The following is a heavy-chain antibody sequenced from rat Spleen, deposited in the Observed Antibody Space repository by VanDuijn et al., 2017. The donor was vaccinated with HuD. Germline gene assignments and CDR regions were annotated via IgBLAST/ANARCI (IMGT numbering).Heavy chain of an antibody. CDR3: AKDPSTTEGILGNWFVY. D-gene: IGHD1-11*01. Sequence: EVLLVESGGGLVPPGRSLKLSCVASGFTSNDFSMTWIRQAPTKCLEWVATISYDGGKNLYRDSVKGRFSNSRDNAKSSLYLPMDSLRAGDTANYYCAKDPSTTEGILGNWFVYWGQGTLVTVSS. J-gene: IGHJ3*01. V-gene: IGHV5-20*01. CDR2: ISYDGGKN. CDR1: GFTSNDFS.